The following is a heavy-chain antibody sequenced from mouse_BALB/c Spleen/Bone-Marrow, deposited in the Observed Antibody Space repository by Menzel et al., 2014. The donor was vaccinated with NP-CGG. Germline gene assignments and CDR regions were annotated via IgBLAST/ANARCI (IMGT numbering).Heavy chain of an antibody. Sequence: EVKLVESGGGLVKPGGSLKLSCAASGFTFSSYAMSWVRQTPEKRLEWVASISSGGSTYYPDSVKGRFTISRDNARNILCLQMSSLRSEDTAMYYCARVTTATGVDYWGQGTSVTVSS. D-gene: IGHD1-2*01. CDR1: GFTFSSYA. CDR2: ISSGGST. CDR3: ARVTTATGVDY. V-gene: IGHV5-6-5*01. J-gene: IGHJ4*01.